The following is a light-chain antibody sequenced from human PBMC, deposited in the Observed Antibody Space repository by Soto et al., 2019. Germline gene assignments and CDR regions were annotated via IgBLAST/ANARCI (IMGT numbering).Light chain of an antibody. CDR3: QQYYSSPPT. Sequence: DIVLTQFPDSLAVSLGERATINCKSSQSVLYSSNNKNYLGWYQQKVGQPPKLLVYWASTRESGVPDRFSGSGSGTDFTLSISSLQAEDVAVYYCQQYYSSPPTFGQGTKVEIK. CDR1: QSVLYSSNNKNY. V-gene: IGKV4-1*01. J-gene: IGKJ1*01. CDR2: WAS.